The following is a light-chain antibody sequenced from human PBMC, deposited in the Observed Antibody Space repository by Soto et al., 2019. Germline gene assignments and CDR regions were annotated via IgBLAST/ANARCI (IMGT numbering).Light chain of an antibody. J-gene: IGKJ1*01. Sequence: EIVMRESPATLSVAPGERATLSCRASQSVSSNLAWYQQKPGQAPRLLIYGASTRATGIPARFSGSGSGTEFTLTISSLQSEDFAVYYCQQYGSSPLTFGQGTKVDI. CDR2: GAS. CDR1: QSVSSN. CDR3: QQYGSSPLT. V-gene: IGKV3-15*01.